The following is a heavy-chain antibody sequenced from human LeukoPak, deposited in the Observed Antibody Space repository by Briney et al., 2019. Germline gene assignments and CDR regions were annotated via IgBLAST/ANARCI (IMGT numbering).Heavy chain of an antibody. Sequence: ASVKVSCKASGYTFTSYYMHWVRQAPGQGLEWMGIINPSGGSTGYAQKFQGRVTMTRDTSTSTVYMELSSLRSEDTAVYYCASHSSSWLRGYYYYYMDVWGKGTTVTVSS. V-gene: IGHV1-46*01. J-gene: IGHJ6*03. CDR1: GYTFTSYY. CDR2: INPSGGST. CDR3: ASHSSSWLRGYYYYYMDV. D-gene: IGHD6-13*01.